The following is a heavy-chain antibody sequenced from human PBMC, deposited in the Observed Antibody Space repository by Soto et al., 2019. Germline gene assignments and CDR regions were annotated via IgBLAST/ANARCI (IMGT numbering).Heavy chain of an antibody. CDR3: ARGRVSSGWYGPMCIDP. CDR1: GGSFSGYY. J-gene: IGHJ5*02. D-gene: IGHD6-19*01. Sequence: SETLSLTCAVYGGSFSGYYWSWIRQPPGKGLEWIGEINHSGSTNYNPSLKSRVTISVDTSKNQFSLKLGSVTAADTAVYCCARGRVSSGWYGPMCIDPRGQGTLVTVSS. V-gene: IGHV4-34*01. CDR2: INHSGST.